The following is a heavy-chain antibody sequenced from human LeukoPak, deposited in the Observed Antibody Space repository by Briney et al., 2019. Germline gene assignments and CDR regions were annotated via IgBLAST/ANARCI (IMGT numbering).Heavy chain of an antibody. V-gene: IGHV3-66*01. CDR3: ARAIQYRFDP. CDR1: GFTFISTS. Sequence: GGSLRLSCAASGFTFISTSVSWVRQGPGKGLQWVSVIYAAGNTYYADSVKGRFTISRDNSKNTLYLQMSSLRAEDTAVYYCARAIQYRFDPWGQGTLVTVSS. D-gene: IGHD2/OR15-2a*01. J-gene: IGHJ5*02. CDR2: IYAAGNT.